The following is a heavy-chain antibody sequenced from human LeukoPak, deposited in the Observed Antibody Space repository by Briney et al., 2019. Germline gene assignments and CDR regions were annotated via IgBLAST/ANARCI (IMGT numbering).Heavy chain of an antibody. CDR1: GFTFSDYY. V-gene: IGHV3-11*04. CDR2: ISSSGSTI. D-gene: IGHD3-22*01. CDR3: ARDRGGYYYDSSGYEEGIWFDP. J-gene: IGHJ5*02. Sequence: GGSLRLSCAASGFTFSDYYMSWIRQAPGKGLEWVSYISSSGSTIYYADSVKGRFTISRDNAKNSLYLQMNSLRAEDTAVCYCARDRGGYYYDSSGYEEGIWFDPWGQGTLVTVSS.